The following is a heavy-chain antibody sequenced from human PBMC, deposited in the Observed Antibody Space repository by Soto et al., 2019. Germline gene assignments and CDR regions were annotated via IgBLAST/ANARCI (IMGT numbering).Heavy chain of an antibody. D-gene: IGHD2-2*01. V-gene: IGHV5-51*01. Sequence: GESLKISCKGSGYSFTSYWIGWVRQMPGKGLEWMGIIYPGDSDTRYSPSFQGQVTSSADKSISTAYLQWSSLKASDTAMYYCARRYCSSTSCYYYYYGMDVWGQGTTVTVSS. CDR2: IYPGDSDT. CDR3: ARRYCSSTSCYYYYYGMDV. J-gene: IGHJ6*02. CDR1: GYSFTSYW.